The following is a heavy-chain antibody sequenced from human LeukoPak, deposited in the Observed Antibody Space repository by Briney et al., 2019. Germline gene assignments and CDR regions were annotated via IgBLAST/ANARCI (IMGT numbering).Heavy chain of an antibody. V-gene: IGHV4-59*01. Sequence: SETLSLTCTVSGGSISPYYWSWIRQPPGKGLEWIGYIYYSGTTKCSSSLMSRVTISVDTSNNQFSLELDSVTAADTAVYYCAREASLTRDAFDIWGQGAMVIVSS. CDR3: AREASLTRDAFDI. D-gene: IGHD1/OR15-1a*01. CDR2: IYYSGTT. J-gene: IGHJ3*02. CDR1: GGSISPYY.